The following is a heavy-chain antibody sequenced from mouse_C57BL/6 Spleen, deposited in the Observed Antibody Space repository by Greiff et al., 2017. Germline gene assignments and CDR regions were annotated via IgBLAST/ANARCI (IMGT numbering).Heavy chain of an antibody. CDR3: ARGGSNPWYFDV. D-gene: IGHD1-1*01. CDR2: IDPSDSYT. V-gene: IGHV1-59*01. CDR1: GYTFTSYW. J-gene: IGHJ1*03. Sequence: QVQLQQPGAELVRPGTSVKLSCKASGYTFTSYWMHWVKQRPGQGLEWIGVIDPSDSYTNYNKKFKGKDQLTVDTSSITAYMQLSSLTSEGPAVYYCARGGSNPWYFDVWGTGTTVTVSS.